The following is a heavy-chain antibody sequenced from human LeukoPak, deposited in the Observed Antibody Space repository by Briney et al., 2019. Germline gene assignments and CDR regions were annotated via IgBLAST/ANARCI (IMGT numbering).Heavy chain of an antibody. J-gene: IGHJ5*02. D-gene: IGHD1-26*01. CDR3: ARDNSVGDVAWWFDL. V-gene: IGHV1-46*01. CDR2: INPSGSST. CDR1: GYSFTSHY. Sequence: VSVKVSCKASGYSFTSHYLHWVRQAPGQGLEWLGLINPSGSSTLYAQKFQGRVTMTMDMSTTTDYMSSLRSEDTAVYYCARDNSVGDVAWWFDLWGQGTLVTVSS.